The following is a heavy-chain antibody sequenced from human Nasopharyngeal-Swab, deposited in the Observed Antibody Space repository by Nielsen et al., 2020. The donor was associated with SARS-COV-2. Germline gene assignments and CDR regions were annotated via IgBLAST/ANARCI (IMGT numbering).Heavy chain of an antibody. J-gene: IGHJ4*02. CDR1: GFTFSDHY. CDR3: ASLRGWPGPYYFDY. Sequence: GGSLRLSCAASGFTFSDHYMSWIRQAPGKGLEWVSYISSSSSYTNYADSVKGRFTISRDNAKNSLYLQVNSLRAEDTAVYYCASLRGWPGPYYFDYWGQGTLVTVSS. CDR2: ISSSSSYT. D-gene: IGHD2-15*01. V-gene: IGHV3-11*03.